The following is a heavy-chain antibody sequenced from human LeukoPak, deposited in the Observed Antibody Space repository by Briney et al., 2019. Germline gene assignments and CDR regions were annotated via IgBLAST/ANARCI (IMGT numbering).Heavy chain of an antibody. CDR3: ARDAYRDLYFDS. D-gene: IGHD4-11*01. CDR1: GGSISSGSYY. V-gene: IGHV4-61*02. J-gene: IGHJ4*02. CDR2: VYTSGTT. Sequence: SETLSLTCTVSGGSISSGSYYWSWIRQPAGKGLEWIGRVYTSGTTNYNPSLRSRVTMSTDTSKNQFSLTLSFVTAADTAVYYCARDAYRDLYFDSWGQGILVSVSS.